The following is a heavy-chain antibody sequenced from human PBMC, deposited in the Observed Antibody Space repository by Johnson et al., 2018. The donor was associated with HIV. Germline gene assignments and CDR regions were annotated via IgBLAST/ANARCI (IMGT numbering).Heavy chain of an antibody. V-gene: IGHV3-30-3*01. Sequence: VQLVESGGGVVQPGRSLRLSCAASGFTFSSYAMHWVRQAPGKGLEWVAVISYDGSNKYYADSVKGRFTISRDNSKNTLYLQMNSLRAEDTAVYYCAKDKGPDDGSSTWYAFDIWGQGTMVTVSS. CDR1: GFTFSSYA. CDR3: AKDKGPDDGSSTWYAFDI. D-gene: IGHD6-6*01. CDR2: ISYDGSNK. J-gene: IGHJ3*02.